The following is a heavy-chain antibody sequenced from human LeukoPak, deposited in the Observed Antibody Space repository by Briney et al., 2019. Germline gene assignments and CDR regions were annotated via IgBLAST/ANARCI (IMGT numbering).Heavy chain of an antibody. CDR2: ISGSGGST. CDR3: AKRGVVIRVILVGFHKEAYYFDS. D-gene: IGHD3-22*01. J-gene: IGHJ4*02. CDR1: GITLSNYG. V-gene: IGHV3-23*01. Sequence: GGSLRLSCAVSGITLSNYGMSWVRQAPGRGLVWVAGISGSGGSTNYADSVKGRFTISRDNPKNTLYLQMNSLRAEDTAVYFCAKRGVVIRVILVGFHKEAYYFDSWGQGALVTVSS.